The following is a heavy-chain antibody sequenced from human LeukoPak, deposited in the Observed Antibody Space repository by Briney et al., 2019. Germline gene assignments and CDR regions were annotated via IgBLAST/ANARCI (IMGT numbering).Heavy chain of an antibody. CDR1: GFTFSSYV. D-gene: IGHD1-1*01. J-gene: IGHJ4*02. CDR2: IKQDGSEK. Sequence: GGSLRLSCAASGFTFSSYVMHWVRQAPGKGLEWVANIKQDGSEKYYVDSVKGRFTISRDNAKNSLYLQMNSLRAEDTAVYYCARLATDDFYFDYWGQGALVSVSS. V-gene: IGHV3-7*01. CDR3: ARLATDDFYFDY.